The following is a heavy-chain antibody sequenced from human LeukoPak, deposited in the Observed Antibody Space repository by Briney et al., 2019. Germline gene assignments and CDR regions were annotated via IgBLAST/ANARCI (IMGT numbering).Heavy chain of an antibody. D-gene: IGHD3-10*01. J-gene: IGHJ4*02. CDR2: SNAGNGNT. V-gene: IGHV1-3*02. CDR3: ARASRGYSGSGTYLYYFDH. Sequence: ASVKVSCKASGYTFTSYAMHWVRQAPGQRLEWMGWSNAGNGNTKYSQEFQGRVTITRDTSASTAYMELSSLRSEDTAVYYCARASRGYSGSGTYLYYFDHWGQGTLVTVSS. CDR1: GYTFTSYA.